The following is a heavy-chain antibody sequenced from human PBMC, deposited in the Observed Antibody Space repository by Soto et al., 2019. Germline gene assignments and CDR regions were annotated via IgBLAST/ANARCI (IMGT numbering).Heavy chain of an antibody. CDR1: GFTFSSYG. V-gene: IGHV3-33*01. CDR2: IWYDGSNK. Sequence: GGSLRLSCAASGFTFSSYGMHWVRQAPGKGLEWVAVIWYDGSNKYYADSVKGRFTISRDNSKNTLYLQMNSLRAEDTAVYYCARDLERIFGVVILDYWGQGTLVTVSS. J-gene: IGHJ4*02. CDR3: ARDLERIFGVVILDY. D-gene: IGHD3-3*01.